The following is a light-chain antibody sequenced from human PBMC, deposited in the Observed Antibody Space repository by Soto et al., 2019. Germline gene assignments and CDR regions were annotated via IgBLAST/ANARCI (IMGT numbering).Light chain of an antibody. Sequence: QSVLTQPASVYGSPGQSITISCTGTSSDVGGYNYVSWYQQHPVKAPKLMIYDVSNRPSGVSTRFSGSKSGNTASLTISGLQAEDEADYYCSSYTSSSTQVVFGGGTKLTVL. CDR1: SSDVGGYNY. CDR3: SSYTSSSTQVV. V-gene: IGLV2-14*01. J-gene: IGLJ2*01. CDR2: DVS.